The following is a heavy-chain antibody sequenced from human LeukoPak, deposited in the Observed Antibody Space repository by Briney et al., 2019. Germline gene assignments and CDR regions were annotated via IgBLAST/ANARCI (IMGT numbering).Heavy chain of an antibody. D-gene: IGHD5-18*01. CDR2: IYHDGST. CDR3: ARFRNTAMDYYYCGMDV. V-gene: IGHV4-59*01. Sequence: SETLSLTCTASSDSIRGYYWTWIRQPPGKGLEWMGYIYHDGSTNYNHPLTSRLTTSVDTSKNQISLKLSSVTAADTVVYYCARFRNTAMDYYYCGMDVWGQGTTVTVSS. J-gene: IGHJ6*02. CDR1: SDSIRGYY.